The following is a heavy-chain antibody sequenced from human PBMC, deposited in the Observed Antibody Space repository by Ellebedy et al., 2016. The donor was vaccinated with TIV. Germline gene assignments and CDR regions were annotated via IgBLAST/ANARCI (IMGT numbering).Heavy chain of an antibody. D-gene: IGHD1-26*01. CDR3: AKDLGAPRGRWYFDL. J-gene: IGHJ2*01. CDR1: GYNFRNYA. Sequence: GGSLRLXCTASGYNFRNYALSWVRQAPGKGLEWVAVVSYDRSNRYYGDSVRGRFIISRDSSRMYLQMNSLRPEDTAVYYCAKDLGAPRGRWYFDLWGRGTLVTVSS. V-gene: IGHV3-30*18. CDR2: VSYDRSNR.